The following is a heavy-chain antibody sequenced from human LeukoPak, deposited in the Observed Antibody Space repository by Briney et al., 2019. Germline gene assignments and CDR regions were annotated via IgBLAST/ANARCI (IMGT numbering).Heavy chain of an antibody. V-gene: IGHV1-46*01. Sequence: ASVRVSCKTSGYTFTDYYIHWMRQAPGQGLEWMGIINPSGGSTSYAQKFQGRVTMTRDTSTSTVYMELSSLRSEDTAVYYCARDPDYGDYDYAFDIWGQGTMVTVSS. J-gene: IGHJ3*02. CDR2: INPSGGST. D-gene: IGHD4-17*01. CDR1: GYTFTDYY. CDR3: ARDPDYGDYDYAFDI.